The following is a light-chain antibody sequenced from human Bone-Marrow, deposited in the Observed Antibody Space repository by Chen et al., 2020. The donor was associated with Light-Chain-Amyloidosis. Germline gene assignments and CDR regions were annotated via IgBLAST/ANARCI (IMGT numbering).Light chain of an antibody. V-gene: IGLV2-14*03. CDR2: DVS. CDR3: KSYIRSGTYV. J-gene: IGLJ1*01. CDR1: SSDVGGYKY. Sequence: QSALTQPASVSGSPGQSITISCTGTSSDVGGYKYVSWFQQHPGKGPKLMIFDVSNRPPGVSNRFSGAKSGNTASLTISGLQAEDEADYYCKSYIRSGTYVFGTGTKVTVL.